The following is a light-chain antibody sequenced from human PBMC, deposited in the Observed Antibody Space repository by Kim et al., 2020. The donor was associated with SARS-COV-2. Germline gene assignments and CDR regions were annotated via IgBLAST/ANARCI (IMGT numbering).Light chain of an antibody. V-gene: IGKV3-15*01. CDR3: QQYNNLIT. CDR1: QSVSSN. J-gene: IGKJ4*01. Sequence: SVSPRERATLSCRASQSVSSNLAWYQQKPGQAPRLLIYGASTRATGIPARFSGSGSGTEFTLTISSLQSEDFAIYYCQQYNNLITFGGGTKVEIK. CDR2: GAS.